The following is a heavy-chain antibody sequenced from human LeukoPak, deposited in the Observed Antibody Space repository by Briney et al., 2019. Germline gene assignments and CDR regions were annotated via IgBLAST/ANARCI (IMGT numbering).Heavy chain of an antibody. CDR2: IYTSGST. CDR1: GVSISSYY. Sequence: SETLSLTCTVSGVSISSYYWSWVRQPAGKGLEWIGRIYTSGSTNYNPSLKSRVTMSVATSKNQFSLKLSSVTAADTAVYYCAGGGGSYDFDYWGQGTLVTVSS. V-gene: IGHV4-4*07. J-gene: IGHJ4*02. D-gene: IGHD1-26*01. CDR3: AGGGGSYDFDY.